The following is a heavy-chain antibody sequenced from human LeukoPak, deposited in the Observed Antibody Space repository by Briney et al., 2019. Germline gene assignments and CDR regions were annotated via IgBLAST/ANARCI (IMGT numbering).Heavy chain of an antibody. V-gene: IGHV3-11*01. J-gene: IGHJ6*03. CDR1: GFTFSDYY. Sequence: GGSLRLSCAASGFTFSDYYMSWIRQAPGKGLEWVSYISSSGSTIYYADSVKGRFTISRDNAKNSLYLQMNSLRAEDTAVYYCARGAYHPGGGNSVGQNYMDVWGKGTTVTVSS. D-gene: IGHD4-23*01. CDR2: ISSSGSTI. CDR3: ARGAYHPGGGNSVGQNYMDV.